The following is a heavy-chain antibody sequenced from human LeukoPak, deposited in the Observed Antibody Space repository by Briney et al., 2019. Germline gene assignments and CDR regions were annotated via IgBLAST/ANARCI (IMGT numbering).Heavy chain of an antibody. CDR2: INHDEYTT. D-gene: IGHD2-15*01. V-gene: IGHV3-74*01. Sequence: PGGSLRLSCAASGFRFSTYWMHWVRQAPGKGLVWVSRINHDEYTTDYADSVRGRFTISRDNAKNTLYLQMNSLRAEDTAIYYCARGDIVVVAAATEPIDYWGRGTPVTVSS. CDR3: ARGDIVVVAAATEPIDY. J-gene: IGHJ4*02. CDR1: GFRFSTYW.